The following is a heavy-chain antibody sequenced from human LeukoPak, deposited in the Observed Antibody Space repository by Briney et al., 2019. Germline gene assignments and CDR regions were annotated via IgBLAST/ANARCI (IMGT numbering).Heavy chain of an antibody. CDR1: GFSLSSYE. CDR2: ISSRGSTI. D-gene: IGHD3-16*01. V-gene: IGHV3-48*03. Sequence: SGGSLRLSCEASGFSLSSYEMNWVRQAPGRGLEWVSHISSRGSTIYYADSVKGRFTISRDNAKNSLYLQMNSLRAEDTAVYYCARVGWVLRYAFDIWGQGTMVTVSS. J-gene: IGHJ3*02. CDR3: ARVGWVLRYAFDI.